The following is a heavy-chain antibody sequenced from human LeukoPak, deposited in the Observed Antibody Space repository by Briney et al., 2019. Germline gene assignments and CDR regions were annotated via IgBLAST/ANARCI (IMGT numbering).Heavy chain of an antibody. CDR3: ARLPGTNYYYGMDV. CDR2: ISAYNGNT. J-gene: IGHJ6*02. CDR1: GYTFTRYD. Sequence: GASVKVSCKASGYTFTRYDISWVRQAPGQGLEWRGWISAYNGNTNYAQKLQGRVTMTTDTSTSTAYMELRSLRSDDTAVYYCARLPGTNYYYGMDVWGQGTTVTVSS. V-gene: IGHV1-18*01.